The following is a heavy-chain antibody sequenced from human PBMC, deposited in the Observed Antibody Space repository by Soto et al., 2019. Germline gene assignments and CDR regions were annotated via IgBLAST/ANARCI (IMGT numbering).Heavy chain of an antibody. CDR1: GFTFSSYS. J-gene: IGHJ5*02. CDR2: ISSSSSSI. Sequence: GGSLRPSCAASGFTFSSYSKNWVRQAPGKGLEWGSSISSSSSSIYYAESVKGRFTISRDNAKNSLYLQMNSLRAEDTAVYYCARDPLPYSSSPYDWFDPWGQGTLVTVSS. D-gene: IGHD6-6*01. V-gene: IGHV3-21*01. CDR3: ARDPLPYSSSPYDWFDP.